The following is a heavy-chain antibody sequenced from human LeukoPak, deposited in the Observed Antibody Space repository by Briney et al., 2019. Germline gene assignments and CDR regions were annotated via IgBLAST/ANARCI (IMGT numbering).Heavy chain of an antibody. CDR1: GFTFSSYS. V-gene: IGHV3-21*01. Sequence: PGGSLRLSCAASGFTFSSYSINWVRQAPGKGLEWVSSISSSSYIYYADSVEGRFTISRDNAKNSPYLQMNSLRAEDTAVYYCARDIYYDSSGYYVYWGQGTLVTVSS. D-gene: IGHD3-22*01. CDR2: ISSSSYI. CDR3: ARDIYYDSSGYYVY. J-gene: IGHJ4*02.